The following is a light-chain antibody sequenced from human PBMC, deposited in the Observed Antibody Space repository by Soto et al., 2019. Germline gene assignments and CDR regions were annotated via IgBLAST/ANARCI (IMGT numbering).Light chain of an antibody. Sequence: ALTQPASVSGSPGQSVAISCTGTSSDVGAYNYVSWYQQHPGKAPKLLLSEVSNRPSGVSDRFSGSKSGNTASLTISGLQAEDEADYYCSSLTTSFTYVFGTGTKSPS. CDR3: SSLTTSFTYV. CDR1: SSDVGAYNY. CDR2: EVS. V-gene: IGLV2-14*01. J-gene: IGLJ1*01.